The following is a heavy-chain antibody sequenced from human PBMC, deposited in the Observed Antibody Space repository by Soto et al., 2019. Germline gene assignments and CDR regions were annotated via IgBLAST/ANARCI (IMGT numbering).Heavy chain of an antibody. J-gene: IGHJ6*02. CDR1: GYSFTSYW. CDR3: ATHKVSGYYYYGMDV. Sequence: GESLEISCKGSGYSFTSYWISWVRQMPGKGLEWMGRIDPSDSYTNYSPSFQGHVTISADKSISTAYLQWSSLKASDAAMYYCATHKVSGYYYYGMDVWGQGTTVTVSS. V-gene: IGHV5-10-1*01. CDR2: IDPSDSYT.